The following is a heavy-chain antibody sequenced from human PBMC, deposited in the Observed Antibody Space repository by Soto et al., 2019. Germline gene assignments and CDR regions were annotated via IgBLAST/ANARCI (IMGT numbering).Heavy chain of an antibody. CDR2: IYYNDDR. CDR3: AHSDGGYEIIYFDF. D-gene: IGHD5-12*01. V-gene: IGHV2-5*01. CDR1: GFSFTTAGVA. J-gene: IGHJ4*02. Sequence: SGPTLVNPTQTLTLTCTFSGFSFTTAGVAVGWIRQAPGGALEWLTLIYYNDDRRFSPSLKTRLTITGDTSKNQVVLSLTNVDPGDTATYFCAHSDGGYEIIYFDFWGQGIPVTVSS.